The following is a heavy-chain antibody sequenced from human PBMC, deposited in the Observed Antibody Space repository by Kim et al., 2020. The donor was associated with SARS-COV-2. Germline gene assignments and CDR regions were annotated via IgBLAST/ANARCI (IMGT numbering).Heavy chain of an antibody. CDR1: GFTFRDHY. CDR3: ARASFGVLTPFDY. Sequence: GGSLRLSCAASGFTFRDHYMNWIRQAPGKVLEWVSYISSRADTKKYAVSVKGRFTISRDNPRNSLYLQMNSLRVEDTAVYFCARASFGVLTPFDYWGQGTLVTVSS. V-gene: IGHV3-11*01. J-gene: IGHJ4*02. CDR2: ISSRADTK. D-gene: IGHD3-3*01.